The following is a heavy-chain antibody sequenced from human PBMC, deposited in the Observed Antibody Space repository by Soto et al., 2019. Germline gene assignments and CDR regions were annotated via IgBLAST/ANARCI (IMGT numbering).Heavy chain of an antibody. J-gene: IGHJ6*02. CDR3: ARDRVRGARPQYGIDV. V-gene: IGHV3-21*01. CDR1: GVTFSSYS. CDR2: IRGVDNKK. Sequence: EVQLVESGGGLVKPGGSLTLSCAASGVTFSSYSMNWARQAPGKGLEWVSSIRGVDNKKYSAASGKGRFTISRDNAKNSLFLHLSGLTADDTAVYYCARDRVRGARPQYGIDVWGQGTTVTVSS. D-gene: IGHD3-10*01.